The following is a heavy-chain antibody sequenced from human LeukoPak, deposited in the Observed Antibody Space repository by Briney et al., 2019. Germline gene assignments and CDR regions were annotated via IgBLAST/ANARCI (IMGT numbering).Heavy chain of an antibody. CDR1: GFTFSSYW. Sequence: GGSLRLSCAASGFTFSSYWMHWVRQVPGKGLVWVSRINSDGSTTNYADSVKDRFTISRDNAKNTLYLQMNSLRAEDTAVYYCARRAGAYSHPYDYWGQGTLVTVSS. J-gene: IGHJ4*02. D-gene: IGHD4/OR15-4a*01. V-gene: IGHV3-74*01. CDR2: INSDGSTT. CDR3: ARRAGAYSHPYDY.